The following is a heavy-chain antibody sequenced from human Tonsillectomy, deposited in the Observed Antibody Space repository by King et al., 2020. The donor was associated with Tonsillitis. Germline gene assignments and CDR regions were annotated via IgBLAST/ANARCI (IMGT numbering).Heavy chain of an antibody. CDR3: ATHMLRGVIGYDY. V-gene: IGHV4-39*01. CDR1: GGSFSSSTYY. CDR2: SSYSGGT. J-gene: IGHJ4*02. Sequence: QLQESGPGLVKPSETLSLTCTVSGGSFSSSTYYWGWIRQPPGKGLEWIGSSSYSGGTYCNPTLKSRVTISVDTSMNQFSLKLSSVTAADTAVYYCATHMLRGVIGYDYWGQGTLVTVSS. D-gene: IGHD3-10*01.